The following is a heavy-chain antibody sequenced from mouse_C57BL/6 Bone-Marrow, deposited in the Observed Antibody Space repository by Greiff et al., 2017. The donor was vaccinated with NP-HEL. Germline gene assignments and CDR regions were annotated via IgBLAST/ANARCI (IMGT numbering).Heavy chain of an antibody. Sequence: QVQLKQSGAELARPGASVKLSCKASGYTFTSYGISWVKQRTGQGLEWIGEIYPRSGNTYYNEKFKGKATLTADKSSSTAYMELRSLTSEDSAVYFCAKVYYDYDEDYWGQGTLVTVSA. J-gene: IGHJ3*01. D-gene: IGHD2-4*01. V-gene: IGHV1-81*01. CDR1: GYTFTSYG. CDR3: AKVYYDYDEDY. CDR2: IYPRSGNT.